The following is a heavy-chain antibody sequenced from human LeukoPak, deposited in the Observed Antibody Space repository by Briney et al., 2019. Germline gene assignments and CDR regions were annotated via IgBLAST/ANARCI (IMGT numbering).Heavy chain of an antibody. V-gene: IGHV1-2*02. CDR3: ASAPMGNVVVPAANH. CDR2: INPNSGGT. J-gene: IGHJ5*02. CDR1: GYTFTGYY. D-gene: IGHD2-2*01. Sequence: ASVKVSCKASGYTFTGYYMHWVRQAPGQGLEWMGWINPNSGGTNYAQKFQGRVTMTRDTSISTAYMELSRLRSDDTAVYYCASAPMGNVVVPAANHWGQGTLVTVSS.